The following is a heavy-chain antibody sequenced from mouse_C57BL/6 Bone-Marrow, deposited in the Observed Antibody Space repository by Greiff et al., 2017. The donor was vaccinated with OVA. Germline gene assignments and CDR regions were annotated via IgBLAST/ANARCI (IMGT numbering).Heavy chain of an antibody. J-gene: IGHJ2*01. CDR3: VKGICYGNLYFDY. V-gene: IGHV1-36*01. CDR2: VYPYNGGT. CDR1: GFTFTDYY. Sequence: VQLQQSGPVLVKPGPSVKISCKASGFTFTDYYMHWVKQSHGKSLEWIGLVYPYNGGTSYNQKFKGKATLTVDTSSSTAYMELNSLTSEDSAVYYGVKGICYGNLYFDYWGQGTTLTVSS. D-gene: IGHD2-1*01.